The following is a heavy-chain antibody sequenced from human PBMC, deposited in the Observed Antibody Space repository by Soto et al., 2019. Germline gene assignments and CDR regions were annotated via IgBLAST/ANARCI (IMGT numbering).Heavy chain of an antibody. Sequence: VASVKVSCKASGYTFTSYAMHWVRQAPGQRLEWMGWINAGNGNTKYSQKFQGRVTITRDTSASTAYMELSSLRSEDTAVYYCARDLTFFASIAAAKDVYFDYWGQGTLVTVSS. V-gene: IGHV1-3*01. CDR3: ARDLTFFASIAAAKDVYFDY. CDR1: GYTFTSYA. D-gene: IGHD6-13*01. CDR2: INAGNGNT. J-gene: IGHJ4*02.